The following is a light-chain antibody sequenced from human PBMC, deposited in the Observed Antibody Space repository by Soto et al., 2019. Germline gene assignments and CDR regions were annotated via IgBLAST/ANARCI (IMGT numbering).Light chain of an antibody. Sequence: EIVMTQSPATLSVSPGERAKLSCRASQSVSSNLVWYHQKPGQPPRLLIYAASTRATDVPARFSGGGSETEFTLTISSLQSEDFAVYFCQQYNIWPLWTFGQGTKV. J-gene: IGKJ1*01. CDR3: QQYNIWPLWT. CDR1: QSVSSN. CDR2: AAS. V-gene: IGKV3-15*01.